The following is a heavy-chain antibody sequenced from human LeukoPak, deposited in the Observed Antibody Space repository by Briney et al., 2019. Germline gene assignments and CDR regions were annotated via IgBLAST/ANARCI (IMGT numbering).Heavy chain of an antibody. CDR3: ATGGWERYDY. V-gene: IGHV3-15*01. D-gene: IGHD1-26*01. J-gene: IGHJ4*02. CDR1: GLTFTNAW. CDR2: VKGKIDGGTT. Sequence: GGSLRLSCAASGLTFTNAWMTWLRQAPGKGLEWVGRVKGKIDGGTTEYAPHVKDRFTISKDDSRNMLHLQINSLRTEDTAVYYCATGGWERYDYWGQGTLVTVSS.